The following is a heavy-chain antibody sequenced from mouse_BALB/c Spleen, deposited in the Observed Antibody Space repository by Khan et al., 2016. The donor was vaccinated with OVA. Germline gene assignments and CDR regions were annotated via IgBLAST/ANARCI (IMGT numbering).Heavy chain of an antibody. Sequence: QLQESVPALMKPGASVKISCKASGYSFTSYYIHWVIQSHGKSLEWIGYIDPFSGDTTYNQKFKGRATLTVDKSSSTAYIHLSNLTSEDSAVYYCTRHGYVAWFTYWGQGTLVTVSA. CDR3: TRHGYVAWFTY. CDR2: IDPFSGDT. CDR1: GYSFTSYY. V-gene: IGHV1S135*01. D-gene: IGHD2-2*01. J-gene: IGHJ3*01.